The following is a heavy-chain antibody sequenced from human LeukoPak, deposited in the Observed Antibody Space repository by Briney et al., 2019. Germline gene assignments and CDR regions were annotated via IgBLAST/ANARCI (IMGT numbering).Heavy chain of an antibody. D-gene: IGHD2-15*01. J-gene: IGHJ3*02. V-gene: IGHV3-53*01. CDR1: GFTVSSNY. CDR2: IYSGGST. Sequence: PGGSLRLSCAASGFTVSSNYISWVRQAPGKGLEWVSVIYSGGSTYYADSVKGRFTISRDNSKNTLHLQMNSLRAEDTAVYYCARERLRDAFDIWGQGTMVTVSS. CDR3: ARERLRDAFDI.